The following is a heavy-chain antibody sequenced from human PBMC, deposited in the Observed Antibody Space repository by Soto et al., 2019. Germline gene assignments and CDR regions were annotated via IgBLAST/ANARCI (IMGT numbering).Heavy chain of an antibody. J-gene: IGHJ4*02. D-gene: IGHD3-22*01. CDR3: ASMVDYYDSSGYPY. CDR2: IIPIFGIA. V-gene: IGHV1-69*13. CDR1: GGTFSSYA. Sequence: SVKVSCKASGGTFSSYAISWVRQAPGQGLEWMGGIIPIFGIANYAQKFQGRVTITADESTSTAYMELSSLRSEDTAVYYCASMVDYYDSSGYPYWGQGTLVTGSS.